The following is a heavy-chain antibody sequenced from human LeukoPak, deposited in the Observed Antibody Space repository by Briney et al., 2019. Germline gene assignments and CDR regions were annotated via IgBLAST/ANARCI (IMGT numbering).Heavy chain of an antibody. J-gene: IGHJ4*02. CDR2: IHYSGST. CDR1: GDSITGYY. V-gene: IGHV4-59*12. Sequence: PSETLSLTCTVSGDSITGYYWSWIRQPPGKGLEWIGYIHYSGSTNYNPSLNSRVTISVDTSKNQFSLKLSSVTAADTAVYYCARGPGKYSGYGLDYWGQGTLVTVSS. CDR3: ARGPGKYSGYGLDY. D-gene: IGHD5-12*01.